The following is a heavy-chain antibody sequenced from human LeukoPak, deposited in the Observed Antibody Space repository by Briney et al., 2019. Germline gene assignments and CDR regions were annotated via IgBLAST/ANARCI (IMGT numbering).Heavy chain of an antibody. CDR1: GGSISSSSYY. Sequence: LETLSLTCTVSGGSISSSSYYWGWIRQPPGKGLEWIGSIYYSGSTYYNPSLKSRVTISVDTSKNQFSLKLSSVTAADTAVYYCARVGLGRGIAVAGNHFDYWGQGTLVTVSS. CDR2: IYYSGST. D-gene: IGHD6-19*01. J-gene: IGHJ4*02. V-gene: IGHV4-39*07. CDR3: ARVGLGRGIAVAGNHFDY.